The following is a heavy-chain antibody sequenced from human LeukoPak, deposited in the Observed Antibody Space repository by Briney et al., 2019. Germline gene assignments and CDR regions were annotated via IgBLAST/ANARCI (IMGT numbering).Heavy chain of an antibody. CDR1: GYTFTGYY. V-gene: IGHV1-2*04. CDR2: INPNSGGT. D-gene: IGHD4-23*01. Sequence: ASVKVSCKASGYTFTGYYMHWVRQAPGQGLEWMGWINPNSGGTNYAQKFQGWVTMTRDTSISTAYMELSRLRSDDTAVYYCARGEGYGGIYGLDVWGQGTTVTVSS. CDR3: ARGEGYGGIYGLDV. J-gene: IGHJ6*02.